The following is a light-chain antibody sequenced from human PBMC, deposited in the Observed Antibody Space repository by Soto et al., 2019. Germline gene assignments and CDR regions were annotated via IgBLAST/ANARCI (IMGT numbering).Light chain of an antibody. V-gene: IGKV3D-15*01. J-gene: IGKJ2*01. Sequence: EVLMTQSPATLSVSPGERATLSCRASQSVRTNLAWYQQKPGQAPRLLIYGASTRATGTPARFSGGGSGTEFTLTISSLQSEDFAIYYCQHYNNWPPYTFGQGTRLEIK. CDR3: QHYNNWPPYT. CDR1: QSVRTN. CDR2: GAS.